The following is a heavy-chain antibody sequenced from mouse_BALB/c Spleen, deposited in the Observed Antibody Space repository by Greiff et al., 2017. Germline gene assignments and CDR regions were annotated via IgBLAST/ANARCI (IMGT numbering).Heavy chain of an antibody. CDR2: ISSGGGST. Sequence: DVHLVESGGGLVKPGGSLKLSCAASGFAFSSYDMSWVRQTPEKRLEWVAYISSGGGSTYYPDTVKGRFTISRDNAKNTLYLQMSSLKSEDTAMYYCARRGYDYDGYYAMDYWGQGTSVTVSS. D-gene: IGHD2-4*01. J-gene: IGHJ4*01. V-gene: IGHV5-12-1*01. CDR3: ARRGYDYDGYYAMDY. CDR1: GFAFSSYD.